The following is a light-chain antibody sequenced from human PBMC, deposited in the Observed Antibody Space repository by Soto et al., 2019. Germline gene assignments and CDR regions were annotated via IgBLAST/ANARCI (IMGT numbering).Light chain of an antibody. V-gene: IGKV1-5*01. CDR2: YAC. J-gene: IGKJ1*01. CDR3: QQYETFSGT. CDR1: QSVSVW. Sequence: DIQMTQSPSTLSPSVGDTVTVTCRAGQSVSVWLAWYQQNPGEAPKLLMYYACGLTLGVPSRFSGSGSGTKFTLTIARLQPDDSRNYYCQQYETFSGTFGPGTKVDIK.